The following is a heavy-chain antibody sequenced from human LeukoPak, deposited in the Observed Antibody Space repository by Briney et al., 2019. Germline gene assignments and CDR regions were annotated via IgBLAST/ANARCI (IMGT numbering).Heavy chain of an antibody. CDR1: GGIFSSYA. CDR3: ATIGIVGATRNWFDP. J-gene: IGHJ5*02. D-gene: IGHD1-26*01. Sequence: ASVKVSCKASGGIFSSYAISWVRQAPGQGLEWMGGIIPIFGTANYAQKFQGRVTITADEPTSTAYMELSSLRSEDTAVYYCATIGIVGATRNWFDPWGQGTLVTVSS. V-gene: IGHV1-69*13. CDR2: IIPIFGTA.